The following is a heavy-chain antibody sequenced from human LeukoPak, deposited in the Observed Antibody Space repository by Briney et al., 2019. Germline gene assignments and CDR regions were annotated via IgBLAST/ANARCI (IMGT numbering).Heavy chain of an antibody. CDR2: ISGGGGST. V-gene: IGHV3-23*01. J-gene: IGHJ4*02. CDR3: AKGGYYFDS. Sequence: GGSLRLSCAASGSTFSTYIMNWVRQAPGKGLEWVSGISGGGGSTYYVASVKGRFTISRDNSKDTLYLQMSSLRAKDTAVYYCAKGGYYFDSWGQGTLVIVSS. CDR1: GSTFSTYI.